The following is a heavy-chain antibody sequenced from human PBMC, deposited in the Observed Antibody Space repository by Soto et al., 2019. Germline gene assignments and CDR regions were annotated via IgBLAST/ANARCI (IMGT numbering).Heavy chain of an antibody. Sequence: QVQLQESGPGLVKPSQTLSLTCSVSGDSMSSGAYYWSWIRQHPGKGLEWIAYIYHSGYTHYNPSLRSRITISVDTSKNQFSLKLTSVSDADTAVYYCASTYSGYLDNWGQGTLVTVSS. CDR2: IYHSGYT. CDR3: ASTYSGYLDN. V-gene: IGHV4-31*03. D-gene: IGHD3-22*01. J-gene: IGHJ4*02. CDR1: GDSMSSGAYY.